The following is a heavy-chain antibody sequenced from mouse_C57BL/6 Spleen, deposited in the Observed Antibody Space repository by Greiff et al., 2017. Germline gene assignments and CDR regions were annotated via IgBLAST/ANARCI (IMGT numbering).Heavy chain of an antibody. Sequence: VQLKESGPGLVAPSQSLSISCTVSGFSLTSYGVDWVRQSPGQGLEWLGVIWGVGSTTYNSALKSSLSISKENSKSQVFLKMNSLQTDDTAMYYCASGGYYDGYYEVFAYWGQGTLVTVSA. D-gene: IGHD2-3*01. CDR1: GFSLTSYG. J-gene: IGHJ3*01. V-gene: IGHV2-6*01. CDR2: IWGVGST. CDR3: ASGGYYDGYYEVFAY.